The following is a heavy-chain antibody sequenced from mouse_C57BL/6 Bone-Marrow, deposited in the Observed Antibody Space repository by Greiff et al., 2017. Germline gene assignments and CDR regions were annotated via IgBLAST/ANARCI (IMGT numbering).Heavy chain of an antibody. CDR1: GFSLTSSG. D-gene: IGHD1-1*01. Sequence: VKLVESGPGLVAPSQSLSITCTVSGFSLTSSGVHWVRQPPGKGLEWLVVIWSDGSTTSTSALKSRLSISNDNSKSQVLLKMNSLQTDDTAMYYCARHRYYYGSSYDYYDMDYWGQGTSVTVSS. J-gene: IGHJ4*01. CDR3: ARHRYYYGSSYDYYDMDY. V-gene: IGHV2-6-1*01. CDR2: IWSDGST.